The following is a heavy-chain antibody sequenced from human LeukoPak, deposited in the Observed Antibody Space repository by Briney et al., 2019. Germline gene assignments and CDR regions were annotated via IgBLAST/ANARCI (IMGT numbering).Heavy chain of an antibody. D-gene: IGHD1-26*01. CDR2: ISSSSSTI. CDR1: GFTFRSYS. J-gene: IGHJ4*02. Sequence: GGSLRLSCAASGFTFRSYSMNWVRQAPGKGLEWVSYISSSSSTIYYADSVKGRFTISRDNAKNSLYLQMNSLRAEDTAVYYCARSGPRYSGSYYFDYWGQGTLVTVSS. CDR3: ARSGPRYSGSYYFDY. V-gene: IGHV3-48*01.